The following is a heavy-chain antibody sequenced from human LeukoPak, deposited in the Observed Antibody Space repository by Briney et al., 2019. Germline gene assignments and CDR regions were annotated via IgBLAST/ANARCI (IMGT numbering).Heavy chain of an antibody. CDR2: MNPNSGNT. CDR1: GYTFTSYD. Sequence: ASVKVSCKASGYTFTSYDINWVRQATGQGLEWMGWMNPNSGNTGYAQKFQGRVTMTRNTSISTAYMELSSLRSEDTVVYYCARTPYDYVWGSYRNRHDAFDIWGQGTMVTVSS. D-gene: IGHD3-16*02. J-gene: IGHJ3*02. CDR3: ARTPYDYVWGSYRNRHDAFDI. V-gene: IGHV1-8*01.